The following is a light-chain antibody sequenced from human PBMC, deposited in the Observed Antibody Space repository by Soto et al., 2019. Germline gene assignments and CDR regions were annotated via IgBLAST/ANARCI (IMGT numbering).Light chain of an antibody. V-gene: IGKV1-39*01. CDR2: AAS. Sequence: DIQMTQSPSSLSASVGDRVTITCRASRSISSYLNWYQHKPGKAPKLLIYAASSLQSGVPSRFSGSGSGTDYTLTISSLQPEDFATYYCQQSYSTPRTFGQGTQVEIK. CDR1: RSISSY. CDR3: QQSYSTPRT. J-gene: IGKJ1*01.